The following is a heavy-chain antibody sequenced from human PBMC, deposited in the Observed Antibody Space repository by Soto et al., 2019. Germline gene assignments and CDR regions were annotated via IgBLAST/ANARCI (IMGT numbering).Heavy chain of an antibody. CDR1: GFTFSFYA. V-gene: IGHV3-30-3*01. Sequence: QVHLVESGGDVVQPGRSLRLSCAASGFTFSFYAMHWVRQAPGKGLEWVAVISYDGSTIFYGDSVKGRFTISRDNSKNTLYLHMSSLRPDDTAVYFCARHVASTVTTSDWFDPWGQGTLVTVSS. CDR3: ARHVASTVTTSDWFDP. J-gene: IGHJ5*02. CDR2: ISYDGSTI. D-gene: IGHD4-4*01.